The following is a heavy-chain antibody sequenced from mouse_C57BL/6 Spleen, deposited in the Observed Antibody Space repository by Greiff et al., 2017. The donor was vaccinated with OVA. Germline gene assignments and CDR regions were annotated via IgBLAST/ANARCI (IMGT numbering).Heavy chain of an antibody. J-gene: IGHJ2*01. D-gene: IGHD1-1*01. CDR2: IYPGDGDT. CDR1: GYAFSSSW. Sequence: QVHVKQSGPELVKPGASVKISCKASGYAFSSSWMNWVKQRPGKGLEWIGRIYPGDGDTNYNGKFKGKATLTADKSSSTAYMQLSSLTSEDSAVYFWARGDYYGSSWDYFDYWGQGTTLTVSS. V-gene: IGHV1-82*01. CDR3: ARGDYYGSSWDYFDY.